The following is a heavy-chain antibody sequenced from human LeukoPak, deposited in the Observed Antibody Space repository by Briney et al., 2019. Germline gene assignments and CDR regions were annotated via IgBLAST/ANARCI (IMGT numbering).Heavy chain of an antibody. CDR1: GYSISSGYY. CDR2: IYHSGST. D-gene: IGHD3-10*01. V-gene: IGHV4-38-2*01. J-gene: IGHJ5*02. Sequence: SETLSLTCAVSGYSISSGYYWDWIRQPPGKGLEGIGSIYHSGSTYYNPSLKSRVTISVDTSKNQFSLKLSSVTAADTAVYYCARRPRTPMVRGSNWFDPWGQGTLVTVSS. CDR3: ARRPRTPMVRGSNWFDP.